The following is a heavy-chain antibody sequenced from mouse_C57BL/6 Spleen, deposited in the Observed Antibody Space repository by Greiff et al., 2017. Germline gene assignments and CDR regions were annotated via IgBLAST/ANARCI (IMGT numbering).Heavy chain of an antibody. CDR3: TAPPLYYGSSYGLFWYFDV. Sequence: EVQLVESGGGLVQPGGSMKLSCVASGFTFSNYWMNWVRQSPEKGLEWVAQISLKSDNYATHYAVSVKGRFTISRDDSKSSVYLQMNNLRAENTGIYYCTAPPLYYGSSYGLFWYFDVWGTGTTVTVSS. J-gene: IGHJ1*03. CDR1: GFTFSNYW. CDR2: ISLKSDNYAT. D-gene: IGHD1-1*01. V-gene: IGHV6-3*01.